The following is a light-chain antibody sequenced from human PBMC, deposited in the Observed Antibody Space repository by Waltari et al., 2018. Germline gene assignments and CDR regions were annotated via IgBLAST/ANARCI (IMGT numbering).Light chain of an antibody. V-gene: IGLV1-47*02. Sequence: QSVLTQAPSMSGTPGQRVTISCSGSTSDIGNTYVSWYQQRPGTAPKLLIYSSDQRPSGVPDRFSGSKSGTSASLAISGLRSEDEADYYCSSWDDSLSGRVFGGGTKLTVL. CDR1: TSDIGNTY. J-gene: IGLJ3*02. CDR2: SSD. CDR3: SSWDDSLSGRV.